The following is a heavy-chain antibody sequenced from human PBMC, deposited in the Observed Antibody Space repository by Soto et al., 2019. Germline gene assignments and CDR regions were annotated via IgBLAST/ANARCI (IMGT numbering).Heavy chain of an antibody. D-gene: IGHD2-21*02. Sequence: QLHQSGPGLVKPSETLSLSCTASGGSISHYYWSWIRQAPGKGLEWIGYMYSSASVNIDYSPSLKGRVTISVDASKNEFPLTLRSVTAADTAVYFCARHTYLAYCGGVDCYSGVLDVWGPGTLVTVSS. CDR1: GGSISHYY. J-gene: IGHJ3*01. V-gene: IGHV4-59*08. CDR3: ARHTYLAYCGGVDCYSGVLDV. CDR2: MYSSASVNI.